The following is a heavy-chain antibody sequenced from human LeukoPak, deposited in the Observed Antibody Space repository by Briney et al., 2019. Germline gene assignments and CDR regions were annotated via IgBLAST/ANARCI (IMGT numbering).Heavy chain of an antibody. V-gene: IGHV4-34*01. Sequence: PSETLSLTCAVYGGSFSGYYWSWIRQPPGKGLEWIGEINHSGSTNYNPSLKSRVTISVDTSKNQFSLKLSSVTAADTAAYYCARGLSYYYDSSGFSRIDYWGQGTLVTVSS. CDR1: GGSFSGYY. J-gene: IGHJ4*02. CDR3: ARGLSYYYDSSGFSRIDY. D-gene: IGHD3-22*01. CDR2: INHSGST.